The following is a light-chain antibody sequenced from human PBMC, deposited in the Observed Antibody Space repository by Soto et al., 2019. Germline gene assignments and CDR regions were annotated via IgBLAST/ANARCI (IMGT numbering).Light chain of an antibody. V-gene: IGLV2-14*01. CDR2: EVS. J-gene: IGLJ1*01. CDR1: SSDVGDYNY. CDR3: SSFTSSVTLV. Sequence: QSALTQPASVSGSPGQSITISCTGTSSDVGDYNYVSWYQHHPGKAPKLIIYEVSNRPSGVSHRFSGSKSGNTASLTISGLRAEGEADYYCSSFTSSVTLVFGTGTKLTVL.